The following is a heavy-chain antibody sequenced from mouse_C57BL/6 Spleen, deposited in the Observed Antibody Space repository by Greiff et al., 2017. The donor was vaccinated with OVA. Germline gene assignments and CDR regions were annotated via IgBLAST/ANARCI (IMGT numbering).Heavy chain of an antibody. J-gene: IGHJ4*01. CDR2: IWTGGGT. CDR3: ARNTPFPSGPMDY. V-gene: IGHV2-9-1*01. CDR1: GFSLTSYA. Sequence: VKVEESGPGLVAPSQSLSITCTVSGFSLTSYAISWVRQPPGKGLEWLGVIWTGGGTNYNSALKSRLSISKDNSKSQVFLKMNSLQTDDTARYYCARNTPFPSGPMDYWGQGTSVTVSS. D-gene: IGHD3-2*02.